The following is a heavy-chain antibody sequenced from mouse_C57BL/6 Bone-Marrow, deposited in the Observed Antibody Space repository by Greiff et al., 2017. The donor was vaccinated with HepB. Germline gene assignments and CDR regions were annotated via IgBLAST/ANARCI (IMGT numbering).Heavy chain of an antibody. D-gene: IGHD2-3*01. J-gene: IGHJ4*01. CDR1: GFNIKDDY. V-gene: IGHV14-4*01. Sequence: VQLQQSGAELVRPGASVKLSCTASGFNIKDDYMHWVKQRPEQGLEWIGWIDPENGDTEYASKFQGKATITADTSSNTAYLQLSSLTSEDTAVYYCTTRVGWFLPFMDYWGQGTSVTVSS. CDR3: TTRVGWFLPFMDY. CDR2: IDPENGDT.